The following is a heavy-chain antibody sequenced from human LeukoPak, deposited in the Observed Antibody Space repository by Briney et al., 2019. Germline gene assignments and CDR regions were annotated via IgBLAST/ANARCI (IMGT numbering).Heavy chain of an antibody. CDR2: ISAYNGNS. D-gene: IGHD3-9*01. J-gene: IGHJ4*02. V-gene: IGHV1-18*04. CDR1: GYTFTSYG. Sequence: GASVKVSCKASGYTFTSYGISWVRQAPGQGLEWMGGISAYNGNSNYAQKLQGRVTITTDTSRSTAYMELTSLRSDDTDVYYGARGHVTGYYTVWGQGTLVTVSS. CDR3: ARGHVTGYYTV.